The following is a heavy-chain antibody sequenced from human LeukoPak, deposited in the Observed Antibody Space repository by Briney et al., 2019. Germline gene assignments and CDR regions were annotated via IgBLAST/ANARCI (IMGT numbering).Heavy chain of an antibody. CDR2: INPNSGGT. CDR3: ARATYCGGDCYSTGPGSQFDY. Sequence: ASVKVSCKASGYTFTGYYMHWVRQAPGQGLEWMGRINPNSGGTNYAQKFQGRVTMTRDTSISTAYMELSRLRSDDPAVYYCARATYCGGDCYSTGPGSQFDYWGQGTLVTVSS. CDR1: GYTFTGYY. V-gene: IGHV1-2*06. D-gene: IGHD2-21*02. J-gene: IGHJ4*02.